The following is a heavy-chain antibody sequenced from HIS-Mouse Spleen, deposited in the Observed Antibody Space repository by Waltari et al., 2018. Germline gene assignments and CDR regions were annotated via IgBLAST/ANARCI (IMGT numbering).Heavy chain of an antibody. CDR3: AREEYSSSYYFDY. CDR1: GCSISSYY. J-gene: IGHJ4*02. CDR2: IYYSGST. D-gene: IGHD6-6*01. Sequence: QVQLQESGPGLVKPSETLSLTCTVSGCSISSYYWSWIRQPTGKGLEWIGYIYYSGSTNYNPSLKSRVTISVDTSKNQFSLKLSSVTAADTAVYYCAREEYSSSYYFDYWGQGTLVTVSS. V-gene: IGHV4-59*01.